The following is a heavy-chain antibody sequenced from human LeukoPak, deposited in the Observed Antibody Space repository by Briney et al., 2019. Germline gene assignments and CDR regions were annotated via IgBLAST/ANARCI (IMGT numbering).Heavy chain of an antibody. CDR3: ARGSLGTARAFDY. J-gene: IGHJ4*02. CDR1: GGSISSGGYY. D-gene: IGHD1-1*01. Sequence: SQTLSLTCTVSGGSISSGGYYWSWIRQPPGKGLEWIGYIYHSGSTYYNPSLKSRVTISVGRSKNQFSLKLSSVTAADTAVYYCARGSLGTARAFDYWGQGTLVTVSS. V-gene: IGHV4-30-2*01. CDR2: IYHSGST.